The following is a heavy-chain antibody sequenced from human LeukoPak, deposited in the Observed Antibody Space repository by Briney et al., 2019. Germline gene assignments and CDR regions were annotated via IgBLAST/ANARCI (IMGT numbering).Heavy chain of an antibody. J-gene: IGHJ5*02. CDR3: ARLDGLHLAHR. CDR1: GFPFTSHWL. Sequence: KAGGSLRLSCAASGFPFTSHWLSWFRQPPGKGLEWIGTIYYSGSTYYNPSLQSRVTISADTPKNQFSLKLSSVTAVDTAVYYCARLDGLHLAHRWGQGTLVTVSS. V-gene: IGHV4-39*01. CDR2: IYYSGST. D-gene: IGHD3-3*02.